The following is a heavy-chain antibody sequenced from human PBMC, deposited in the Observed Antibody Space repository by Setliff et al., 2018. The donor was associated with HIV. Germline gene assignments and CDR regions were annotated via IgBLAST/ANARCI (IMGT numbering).Heavy chain of an antibody. CDR1: GFTFSDYY. CDR2: ISSSGITI. CDR3: ARDSGPYYDYVWGTYRPEYFQH. Sequence: GSLRLSCAASGFTFSDYYMSWIRQAPGKGLEWLSYISSSGITIYYADSVKGRFTISRDNAKNSLYLQMNSLRAEDTAVYYCARDSGPYYDYVWGTYRPEYFQHWGQGTLVTVSS. D-gene: IGHD3-16*02. J-gene: IGHJ1*01. V-gene: IGHV3-11*04.